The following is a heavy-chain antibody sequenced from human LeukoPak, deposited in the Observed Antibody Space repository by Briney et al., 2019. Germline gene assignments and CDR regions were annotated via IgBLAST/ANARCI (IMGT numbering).Heavy chain of an antibody. CDR2: INHSGST. V-gene: IGHV4-34*01. J-gene: IGHJ5*02. CDR3: ARDKGQYGSEIFGFTWFDP. CDR1: GFTFSSYE. Sequence: GSLRLSCAASGFTFSSYEMNWVRQAPGKGLEWIGEINHSGSTNYNPSLKSRVIVSSDTSKNQFSLKLTSVTAADTAVYYCARDKGQYGSEIFGFTWFDPWGQGTQVTVSS. D-gene: IGHD3-10*01.